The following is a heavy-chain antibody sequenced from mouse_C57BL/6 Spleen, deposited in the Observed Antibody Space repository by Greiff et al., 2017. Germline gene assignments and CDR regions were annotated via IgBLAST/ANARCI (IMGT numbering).Heavy chain of an antibody. V-gene: IGHV14-2*01. CDR1: GFNIKDYY. Sequence: EVQLQQSGAELVKPGASVKLSCTASGFNIKDYYMHWVKQRTEQGLEWIGRLDPEDGETKYAPQFQGKATITADTSSNTAYLQRRSLTSEDTAVYYCARSLYDYDGWYFDVWGTGTTVTVSS. J-gene: IGHJ1*03. D-gene: IGHD2-4*01. CDR3: ARSLYDYDGWYFDV. CDR2: LDPEDGET.